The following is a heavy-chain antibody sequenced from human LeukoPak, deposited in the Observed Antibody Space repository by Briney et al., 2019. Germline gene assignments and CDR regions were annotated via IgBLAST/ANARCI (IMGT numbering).Heavy chain of an antibody. Sequence: PSETLSLTCTVSGGSISSYYWSWIRQPPGKGLEWIGYIYYSGSTYYNPSLRSRVTISVDTSKNQFSLKLSSVTAADTAVYYCARGNYDILTGYSAPYDYWGQGTLVTVSS. CDR3: ARGNYDILTGYSAPYDY. CDR2: IYYSGST. D-gene: IGHD3-9*01. J-gene: IGHJ4*02. V-gene: IGHV4-59*08. CDR1: GGSISSYY.